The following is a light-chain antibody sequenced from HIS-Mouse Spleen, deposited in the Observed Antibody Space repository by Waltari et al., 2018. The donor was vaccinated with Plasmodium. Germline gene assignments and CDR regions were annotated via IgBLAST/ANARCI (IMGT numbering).Light chain of an antibody. CDR3: YSTDSSGNHRV. Sequence: SYELTQPPSVSVSPGQTARITCSGDALPKTYAYWYQQKSCKAPVLVIYDDSKRPSGIPERFSGSSSGTMATLTISGAQVEDEADYYCYSTDSSGNHRVFGGGAKLTVL. CDR2: DDS. J-gene: IGLJ3*02. V-gene: IGLV3-10*01. CDR1: ALPKTY.